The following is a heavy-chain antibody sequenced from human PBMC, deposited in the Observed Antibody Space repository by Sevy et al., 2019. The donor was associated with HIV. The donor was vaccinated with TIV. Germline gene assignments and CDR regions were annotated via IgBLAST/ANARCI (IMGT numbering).Heavy chain of an antibody. J-gene: IGHJ5*02. V-gene: IGHV4-4*07. CDR1: GGSISSYY. D-gene: IGHD6-13*01. Sequence: SETLPLTCTVSGGSISSYYWSWIRQPAGKGLEWIGRIYTSGSTNYNPSLKSRVTMSVDTSKNQFSLKLSSVTAADTAVYYCAKVTRIAAAAGVGWFDPWGQGTLVTVSS. CDR2: IYTSGST. CDR3: AKVTRIAAAAGVGWFDP.